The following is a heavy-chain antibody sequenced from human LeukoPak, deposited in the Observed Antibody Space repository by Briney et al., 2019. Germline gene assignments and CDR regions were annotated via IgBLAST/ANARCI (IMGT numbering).Heavy chain of an antibody. CDR3: AKDPDYYGSGDNWFDP. J-gene: IGHJ5*02. D-gene: IGHD3-10*01. CDR2: IRYDGSNK. V-gene: IGHV3-30*02. Sequence: GGSLRLSCAASGFTFSSYGMHWVRQAPGKGLEWVAFIRYDGSNKYYADSVKGRFTISRDNSKNTLYLQMNSLRAEDTAVYYCAKDPDYYGSGDNWFDPWGQGTLVTVSS. CDR1: GFTFSSYG.